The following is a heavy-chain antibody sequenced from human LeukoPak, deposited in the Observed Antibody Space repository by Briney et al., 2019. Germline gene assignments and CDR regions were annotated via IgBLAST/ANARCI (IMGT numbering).Heavy chain of an antibody. D-gene: IGHD3-16*01. J-gene: IGHJ3*02. CDR3: ARSITIGGSWDAFDI. CDR1: GYTFTGYY. V-gene: IGHV1-2*02. CDR2: INPNSGGT. Sequence: ASVKVSCKASGYTFTGYYMHWVRQAPGQGLEWMGWINPNSGGTNYAQKFQGRVTMTRDTSISTAYMELSRLRSDDTAVYYCARSITIGGSWDAFDIWGQGTMVTVSS.